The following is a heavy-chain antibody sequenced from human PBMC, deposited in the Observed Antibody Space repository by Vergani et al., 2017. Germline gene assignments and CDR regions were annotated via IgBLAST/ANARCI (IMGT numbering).Heavy chain of an antibody. V-gene: IGHV1-18*01. CDR2: ISAYNGNT. CDR1: GYTFTSYG. J-gene: IGHJ4*02. D-gene: IGHD6-13*01. CDR3: ARARXIAAAGGLPSPTYYFDY. Sequence: QVQLVQSGAEVKKPGASVKFSCKASGYTFTSYGISWVRQAPGQGLEWMGWISAYNGNTNYAQKLQGRVTMTTDTSTSTAYMELRSLRSDDTAVYYCARARXIAAAGGLPSPTYYFDYWGQGTLVTVSS.